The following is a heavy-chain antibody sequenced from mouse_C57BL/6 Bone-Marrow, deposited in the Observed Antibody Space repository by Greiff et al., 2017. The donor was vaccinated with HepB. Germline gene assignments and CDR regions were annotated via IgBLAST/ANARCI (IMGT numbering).Heavy chain of an antibody. CDR1: GYSFTGYY. Sequence: VQLQQSGPELVKPGASVKISCKASGYSFTGYYMNWVKQSPEKSLEWIGEINPSTGGTTYNQKFKAKATLTVDKSSSTAYMQLKSLTSEDSAVYYCANSYGYWGQGTTLTVSS. CDR2: INPSTGGT. CDR3: ANSYGY. D-gene: IGHD1-1*01. V-gene: IGHV1-42*01. J-gene: IGHJ2*01.